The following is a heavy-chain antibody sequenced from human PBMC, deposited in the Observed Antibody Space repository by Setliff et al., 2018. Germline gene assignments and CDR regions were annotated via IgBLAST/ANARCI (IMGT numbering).Heavy chain of an antibody. CDR1: NYTFINYG. CDR3: ARDSRIRFTKEEGGAYYYGMDV. Sequence: GASVKVSCKASNYTFINYGMSWVRQIPGHGVEWMGWISGSSGDASYAQKFQGRVIITLDTLTTTAYMELRSLRSDDTAVYYCARDSRIRFTKEEGGAYYYGMDVWGQGTTVTVSS. V-gene: IGHV1-18*01. CDR2: ISGSSGDA. J-gene: IGHJ6*02. D-gene: IGHD2-8*01.